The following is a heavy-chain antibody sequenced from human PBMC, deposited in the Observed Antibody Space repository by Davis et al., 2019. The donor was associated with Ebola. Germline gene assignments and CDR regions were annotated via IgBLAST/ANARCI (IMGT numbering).Heavy chain of an antibody. CDR3: ARGATVVKALDY. D-gene: IGHD4-23*01. CDR2: INAGNGNT. CDR1: GYTFTSYA. V-gene: IGHV1-3*01. Sequence: ASVKVSCKASGYTFTSYAMHWVRQAPGQRLEWMGWINAGNGNTKYSQKFQGRVTITRDMSTSTSYLDLSNLRAEDTAVYYCARGATVVKALDYWGQGTLVTVSS. J-gene: IGHJ4*02.